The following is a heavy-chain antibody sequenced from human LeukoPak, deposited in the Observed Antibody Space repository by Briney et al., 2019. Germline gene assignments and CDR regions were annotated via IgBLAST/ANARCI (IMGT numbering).Heavy chain of an antibody. CDR3: ARHVRAKSSFDY. CDR2: IYYSGST. Sequence: SETLSLTCTVSGGSISSYYWSWIRQPPGKGLEWIGYIYYSGSTNYNPSLKSRVTISVDTSKNQYSLKLSSVTAADTAVYYCARHVRAKSSFDYWGQGTLVTVSS. CDR1: GGSISSYY. V-gene: IGHV4-59*08. J-gene: IGHJ4*02.